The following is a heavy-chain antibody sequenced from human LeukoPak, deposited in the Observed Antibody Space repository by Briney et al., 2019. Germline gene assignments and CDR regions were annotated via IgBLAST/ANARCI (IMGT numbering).Heavy chain of an antibody. Sequence: SETLSLTCAVYGGSFSGYYWSWIRQPPGKGLEWIGEINHSGSTNYNPSLKSRVTISVDTSKNQFSLKLSSATAADTAVYYCARPRYCSSTSCGRSWFDPWGQGTLVTVSS. CDR3: ARPRYCSSTSCGRSWFDP. CDR1: GGSFSGYY. CDR2: INHSGST. D-gene: IGHD2-2*01. J-gene: IGHJ5*02. V-gene: IGHV4-34*01.